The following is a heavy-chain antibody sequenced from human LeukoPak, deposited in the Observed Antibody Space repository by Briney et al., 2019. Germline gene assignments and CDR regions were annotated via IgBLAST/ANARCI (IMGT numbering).Heavy chain of an antibody. V-gene: IGHV3-11*04. J-gene: IGHJ6*02. CDR1: GFTFSDYY. D-gene: IGHD3-16*01. CDR3: SLGQAHGMDV. CDR2: ISWSGSTI. Sequence: GGSLRLSCAASGFTFSDYYMSWIRQAPGKGLEWVSYISWSGSTIYYADSVKGRFTISRDNTKKSLYLQLNSLRAEDTAVYYCSLGQAHGMDVWGQGTTVTVSS.